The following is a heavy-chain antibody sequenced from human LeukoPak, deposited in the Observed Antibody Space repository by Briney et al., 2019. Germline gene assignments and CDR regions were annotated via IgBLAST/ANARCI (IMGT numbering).Heavy chain of an antibody. CDR1: GFTVSSNY. D-gene: IGHD3-10*01. CDR2: IYSGGST. J-gene: IGHJ4*02. V-gene: IGHV3-66*01. Sequence: GGSLRLSCAASGFTVSSNYMSWVRQAPGKGLEWVSVIYSGGSTYYADSVKGRFTISRDNSKNTLYLQMNSLRAEDTAVYYCAREPLWFGESKGYFDYWGQGTLVTVSS. CDR3: AREPLWFGESKGYFDY.